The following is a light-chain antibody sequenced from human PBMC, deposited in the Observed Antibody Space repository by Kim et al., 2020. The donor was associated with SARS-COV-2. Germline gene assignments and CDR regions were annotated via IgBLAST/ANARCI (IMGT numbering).Light chain of an antibody. J-gene: IGKJ4*01. Sequence: SASVEDRVTITGRWGRDIGHSLKWYQQKPGKAPKLLINDAVNVKPGVPSRFRGSGSGIVFTLTISSLLPEDTVTYYCQQYDYRLSFGGGTKVDIK. CDR1: RDIGHS. CDR2: DAV. CDR3: QQYDYRLS. V-gene: IGKV1-33*01.